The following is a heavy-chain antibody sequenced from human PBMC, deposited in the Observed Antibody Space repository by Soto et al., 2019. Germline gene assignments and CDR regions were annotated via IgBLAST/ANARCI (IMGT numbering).Heavy chain of an antibody. Sequence: QITLKESGHTLVRPTQTLTLTCTFSGFSLSTTGAGVGWIRQPPGKALEWLALIYWDDDKRYSPSLQNRLNITKDTSKNPVTLTMPNMDPVDTATYYCAQRRRSFGLGAERGNCVDPWGQGTLITVSS. CDR1: GFSLSTTGAG. J-gene: IGHJ5*02. V-gene: IGHV2-5*02. D-gene: IGHD3-16*01. CDR3: AQRRRSFGLGAERGNCVDP. CDR2: IYWDDDK.